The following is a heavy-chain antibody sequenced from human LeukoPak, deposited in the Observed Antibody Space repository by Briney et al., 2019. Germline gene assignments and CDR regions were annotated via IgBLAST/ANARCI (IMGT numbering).Heavy chain of an antibody. Sequence: GRSLRLSCAASGFTFSSYAMHWVRQAPGKGLEWVAVISYDGSNKYYADSVKGRFTISRDNSKNTPYLQMNSLRAEDTAVYYCARGGGPVVVPAASPDYWGQGTLVTVSS. J-gene: IGHJ4*02. V-gene: IGHV3-30-3*01. CDR1: GFTFSSYA. CDR3: ARGGGPVVVPAASPDY. CDR2: ISYDGSNK. D-gene: IGHD2-2*01.